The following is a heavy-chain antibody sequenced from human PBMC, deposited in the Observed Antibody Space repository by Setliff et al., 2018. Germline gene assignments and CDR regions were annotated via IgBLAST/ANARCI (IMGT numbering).Heavy chain of an antibody. CDR3: ARDLSPDEGSLYYDALDI. J-gene: IGHJ3*02. V-gene: IGHV4-34*01. CDR1: GGSFSGYY. CDR2: INHSGST. D-gene: IGHD3-10*01. Sequence: SETLSLTCAVYGGSFSGYYWSWIRQPPGKGLEWIGEINHSGSTNYNPSLKSRVTMSVDTSKNQFSLNLRSVTGADTAVYYCARDLSPDEGSLYYDALDIWGQGTLVTVSS.